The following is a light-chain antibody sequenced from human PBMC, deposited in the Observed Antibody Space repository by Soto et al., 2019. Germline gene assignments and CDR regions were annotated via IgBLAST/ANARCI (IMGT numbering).Light chain of an antibody. J-gene: IGLJ2*01. CDR3: CSYTSSNTLL. V-gene: IGLV2-14*03. CDR2: DVN. Sequence: QSALTQPASVSGSPGQSITISCTGTSSDVGDYNYVSWYQQHPGRAPKLMIYDVNNRPSGVSTRFSGSRSGNTASLTISGLQAEDEADYYCCSYTSSNTLLFGGGTKLTVL. CDR1: SSDVGDYNY.